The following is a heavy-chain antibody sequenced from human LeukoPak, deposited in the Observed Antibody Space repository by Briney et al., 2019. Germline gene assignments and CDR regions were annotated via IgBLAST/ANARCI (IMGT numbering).Heavy chain of an antibody. D-gene: IGHD3-22*01. CDR1: GFTFSSYA. J-gene: IGHJ4*02. Sequence: GGSLRLSCAASGFTFSSYAMHWVRQAPGKGLEWVANIKKDGSEKYYVDAVKGRFTISRDNAKTSLYLQMNSLRAEDTALYYCAREIGPLGYYDGGGLDYWGQGTLVTVSS. CDR2: IKKDGSEK. V-gene: IGHV3-7*03. CDR3: AREIGPLGYYDGGGLDY.